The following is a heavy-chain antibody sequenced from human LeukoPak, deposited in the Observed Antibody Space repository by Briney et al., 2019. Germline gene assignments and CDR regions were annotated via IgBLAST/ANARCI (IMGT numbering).Heavy chain of an antibody. Sequence: GGSLRLSCAASGFTFSSYSMNWVRQAPGKGLEWVSSISSSSSYIYYADSVKGRFTISRDNAKNSLYLQINSLRAEDTAVYYCARDLRYYYGSGSHDDYWGQGTLVTVSS. D-gene: IGHD3-10*01. CDR2: ISSSSSYI. CDR3: ARDLRYYYGSGSHDDY. V-gene: IGHV3-21*01. CDR1: GFTFSSYS. J-gene: IGHJ4*02.